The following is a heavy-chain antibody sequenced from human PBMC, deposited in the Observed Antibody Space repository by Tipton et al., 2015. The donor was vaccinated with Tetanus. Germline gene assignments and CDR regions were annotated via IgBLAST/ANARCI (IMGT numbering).Heavy chain of an antibody. V-gene: IGHV3-21*01. Sequence: SLRLSCAVSGFTFSNFGMNWVRQAPGKGLEWVASISSTSTYIYYTGSVKGRFTIFRDNAKNSLYLQTNSLRAEDTAVYYCASGSTFDYWGQGTLVTVSS. CDR3: ASGSTFDY. CDR2: ISSTSTYI. CDR1: GFTFSNFG. J-gene: IGHJ4*02. D-gene: IGHD1-26*01.